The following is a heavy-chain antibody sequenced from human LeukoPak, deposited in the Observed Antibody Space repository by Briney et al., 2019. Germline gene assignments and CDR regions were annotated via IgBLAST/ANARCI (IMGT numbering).Heavy chain of an antibody. CDR1: GDSISSYY. D-gene: IGHD5-18*01. CDR3: ARSRGYSYGCGYYFDY. CDR2: IYYSGST. Sequence: PSETLSLTCTVSGDSISSYYWSWIRQPPGKGLEWIGYIYYSGSTNYNPSLKSRVTISLDTSKNQFSLKLTSVTAADTAVYYCARSRGYSYGCGYYFDYWGQGTLVTVSS. V-gene: IGHV4-59*12. J-gene: IGHJ4*02.